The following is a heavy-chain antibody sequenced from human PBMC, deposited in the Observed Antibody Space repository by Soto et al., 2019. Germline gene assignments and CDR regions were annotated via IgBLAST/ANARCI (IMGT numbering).Heavy chain of an antibody. J-gene: IGHJ4*02. CDR2: IYYSGST. V-gene: IGHV4-39*01. Sequence: PSETLSLTCTVSGGSISSSSYYWGWIRQPPGKGLEWIGSIYYSGSTYYNPSLKSRVTISVDTSKSQFSLKLSSVTAADTAVYYCARHTPAISISDHWGQGTLVTVSS. D-gene: IGHD2-15*01. CDR3: ARHTPAISISDH. CDR1: GGSISSSSYY.